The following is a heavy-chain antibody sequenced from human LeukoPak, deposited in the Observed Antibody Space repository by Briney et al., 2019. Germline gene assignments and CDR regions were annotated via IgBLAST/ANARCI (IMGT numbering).Heavy chain of an antibody. CDR3: ARDRGPRYDSSGYYPFDY. CDR2: IYYSGST. J-gene: IGHJ4*02. CDR1: GGSISSYY. Sequence: MPSETLSLTCTVSGGSISSYYWSWIRQPPGKGLEWIGYIYYSGSTNYNPSLKSRVTISVDTSKNQFSLKLSSVTAADTAVYYCARDRGPRYDSSGYYPFDYWGQGTLVTVSS. V-gene: IGHV4-59*01. D-gene: IGHD3-22*01.